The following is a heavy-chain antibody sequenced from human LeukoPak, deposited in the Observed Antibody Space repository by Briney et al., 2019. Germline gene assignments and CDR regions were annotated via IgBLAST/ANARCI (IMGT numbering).Heavy chain of an antibody. CDR3: ARGRFPVGYYDH. V-gene: IGHV1-69*06. D-gene: IGHD3-10*01. CDR2: IIPIFGTA. Sequence: SVTVSCKASGGTFSSYAISWVRQAPGQGLEWMGRIIPIFGTANYAQKFQGRVTITADKSTSTAYMELSSLRSEDTAVYYCARGRFPVGYYDHWGQGFLVTVSS. J-gene: IGHJ4*02. CDR1: GGTFSSYA.